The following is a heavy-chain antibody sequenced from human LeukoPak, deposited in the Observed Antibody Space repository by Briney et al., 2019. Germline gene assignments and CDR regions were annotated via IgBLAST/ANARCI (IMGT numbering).Heavy chain of an antibody. CDR1: GFTFSDYY. J-gene: IGHJ3*02. Sequence: PRGSLRLSCAASGFTFSDYYMSWIRQAPGKGLEWVSYISSSGSTIYYADSVKGRFTISRDSAKNSLYLQMNSLRAEDTADYYCARVLYDYVWGSYRYLYAFDIWGQGTMVTVSS. V-gene: IGHV3-11*04. CDR3: ARVLYDYVWGSYRYLYAFDI. D-gene: IGHD3-16*02. CDR2: ISSSGSTI.